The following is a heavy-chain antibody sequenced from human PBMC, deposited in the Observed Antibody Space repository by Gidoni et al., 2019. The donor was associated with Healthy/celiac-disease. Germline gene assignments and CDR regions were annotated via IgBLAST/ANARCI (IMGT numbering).Heavy chain of an antibody. CDR2: ISYDGSNK. D-gene: IGHD6-6*01. CDR3: ARELTTFYSSSSFDAFDI. Sequence: QVQLVESGGGVVQPGRSLRLSCAASGFTFSSYAMHWVRQAPGKGLEWVAVISYDGSNKYYADSVKGRFTISRDNSKNTLYLQMNSLRAEDTAVYYCARELTTFYSSSSFDAFDIWGQGTMVTVSS. V-gene: IGHV3-30*04. CDR1: GFTFSSYA. J-gene: IGHJ3*02.